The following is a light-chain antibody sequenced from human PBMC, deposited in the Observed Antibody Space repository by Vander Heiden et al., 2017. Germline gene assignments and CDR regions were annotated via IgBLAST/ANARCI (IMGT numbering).Light chain of an antibody. V-gene: IGKV3-11*02. J-gene: IGKJ4*01. Sequence: EIVLTQSPATLSLSPGERATLSCRASQSVSSYLAWYQQKPGQAPRLLIYDASNSATGVPARFSGSGSERDFTLTISSLEPEDFAIYYCQQRSNWPAAFGGGTMVEIK. CDR3: QQRSNWPAA. CDR2: DAS. CDR1: QSVSSY.